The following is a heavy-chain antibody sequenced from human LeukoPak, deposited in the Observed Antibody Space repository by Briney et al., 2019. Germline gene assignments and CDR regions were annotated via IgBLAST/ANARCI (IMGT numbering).Heavy chain of an antibody. CDR1: GFTFSSYS. V-gene: IGHV3-48*04. D-gene: IGHD3-9*01. CDR2: ISSSGSTI. J-gene: IGHJ6*03. CDR3: ARVGYYDILTGYYGEYYYMDV. Sequence: PGGSLRLSCAASGFTFSSYSMNWVRQAPGKGLEWVSSISSSGSTIYYADSVKGRFTISRDNAKNSLYLQMNSLRAEDTAVYYCARVGYYDILTGYYGEYYYMDVWGKGTTVTVSS.